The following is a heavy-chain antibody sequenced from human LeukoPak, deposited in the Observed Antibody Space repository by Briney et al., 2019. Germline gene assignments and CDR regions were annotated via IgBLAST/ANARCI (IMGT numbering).Heavy chain of an antibody. CDR1: GFTFTSYA. D-gene: IGHD6-19*01. CDR3: AKSEGSSSARRFDY. Sequence: GGSLRLSCAASGFTFTSYAMSWVRLAPGKGLEWVSGISAGDENTDYADSVKGRFTISRDNSKNTLYLQVNSLRAEDTAAYYCAKSEGSSSARRFDYWGQGTLVTVSS. J-gene: IGHJ4*02. CDR2: ISAGDENT. V-gene: IGHV3-23*01.